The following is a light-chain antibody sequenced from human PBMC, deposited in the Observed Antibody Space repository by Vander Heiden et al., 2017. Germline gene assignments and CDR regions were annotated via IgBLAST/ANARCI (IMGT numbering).Light chain of an antibody. Sequence: EIVMTQSPATLSVSPGERVTLSCRDSQSISSHLAWYQQKPGQAPRLLIYGAFIRASGIPTSFSGGGSGTDFTLTINTLQSEDFAVYYCQQYDNWPLTFGGGTKVEIK. CDR2: GAF. J-gene: IGKJ4*01. CDR3: QQYDNWPLT. V-gene: IGKV3-15*01. CDR1: QSISSH.